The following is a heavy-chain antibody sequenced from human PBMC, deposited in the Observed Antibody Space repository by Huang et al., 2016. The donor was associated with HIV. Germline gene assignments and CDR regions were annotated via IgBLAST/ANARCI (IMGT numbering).Heavy chain of an antibody. J-gene: IGHJ4*02. CDR1: GFTFKKFD. D-gene: IGHD1-26*01. CDR2: RSYDGSSK. V-gene: IGHV3-30*18. Sequence: QVQLVESGGGVVQPGRSLRLSCAAFGFTFKKFDMHWVRQAPGKGLEGVAIRSYDGSSKYHADSVKGRFTISRDNSKNTVYLQMNSLRVEDTAVYYCAKDGRGSGTYYDYFEYWGQGTLVTVSS. CDR3: AKDGRGSGTYYDYFEY.